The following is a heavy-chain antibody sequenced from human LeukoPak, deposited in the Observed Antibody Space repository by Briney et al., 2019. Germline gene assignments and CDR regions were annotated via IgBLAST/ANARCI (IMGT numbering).Heavy chain of an antibody. Sequence: GGSLRLSCAASGFTFSSYWMNWVRQAPGKGLEWVAVISYDGSNKYYADSVKGRFTISRDNSKNTLYLQMNSLRAEDTAVYYCARDYNRVYSSGYGWFDPWGQGTLVTVSS. CDR2: ISYDGSNK. V-gene: IGHV3-30*03. CDR3: ARDYNRVYSSGYGWFDP. J-gene: IGHJ5*02. CDR1: GFTFSSYW. D-gene: IGHD6-19*01.